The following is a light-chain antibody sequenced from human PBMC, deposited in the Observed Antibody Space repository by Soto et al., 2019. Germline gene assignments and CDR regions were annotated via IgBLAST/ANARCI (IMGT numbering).Light chain of an antibody. CDR1: QSVNSN. CDR3: QQSDSTPYT. CDR2: GAS. V-gene: IGKV3-15*01. Sequence: EIVMTQSPATLSVSPGERATLSCRASQSVNSNLAWYQQKPGQAPRLLIYGASTRATGIPARFSGSGSGTEFTLTISSLQPEDFSTYYCQQSDSTPYTFGQGTKVEI. J-gene: IGKJ2*01.